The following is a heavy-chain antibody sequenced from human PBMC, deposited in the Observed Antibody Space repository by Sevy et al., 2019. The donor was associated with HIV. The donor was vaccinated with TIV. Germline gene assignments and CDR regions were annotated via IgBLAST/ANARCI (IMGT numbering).Heavy chain of an antibody. Sequence: ASVKVSCKASGYTFTSYGISWVRQAPGQGLEWMGWISAYNGNTNYAQKLQGRVTMTTDTSTSTAYMGLRSLRSDDTAVYYCARSDFWSGYYTQFWFDPWGQGTLVTVSS. D-gene: IGHD3-3*01. V-gene: IGHV1-18*01. CDR1: GYTFTSYG. J-gene: IGHJ5*02. CDR2: ISAYNGNT. CDR3: ARSDFWSGYYTQFWFDP.